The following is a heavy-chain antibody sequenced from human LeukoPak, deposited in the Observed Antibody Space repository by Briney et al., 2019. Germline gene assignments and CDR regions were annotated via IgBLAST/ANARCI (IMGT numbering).Heavy chain of an antibody. CDR2: MSPNSGDT. CDR3: ARNYYGSGRFEN. V-gene: IGHV1-8*01. D-gene: IGHD3-10*01. CDR1: GYTFTNYD. Sequence: ASVKVSCKASGYTFTNYDINWVRQATGRGLEWMGWMSPNSGDTGYAQNFQGRVTLTRDTSISTAYMELSSLKSEDTAVHYCARNYYGSGRFENWGQGTLVTVSS. J-gene: IGHJ4*02.